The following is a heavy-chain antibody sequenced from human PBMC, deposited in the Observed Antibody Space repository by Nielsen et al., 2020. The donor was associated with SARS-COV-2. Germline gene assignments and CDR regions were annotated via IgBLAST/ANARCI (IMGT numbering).Heavy chain of an antibody. J-gene: IGHJ4*02. CDR3: VRGGSYYDY. V-gene: IGHV4-30-4*01. CDR2: IYYSGST. D-gene: IGHD3-16*01. Sequence: LRLSCTVSGGSISSGDYYWSWIRQPPGKGLEWIGYIYYSGSTYYNPSLKSRLTISVDTSKNQFSLKLSSVTAADTAVYYCVRGGSYYDYWGQGSLVTVSS. CDR1: GGSISSGDYY.